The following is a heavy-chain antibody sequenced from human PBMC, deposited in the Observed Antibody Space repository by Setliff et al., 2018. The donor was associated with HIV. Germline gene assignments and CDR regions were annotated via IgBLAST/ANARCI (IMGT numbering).Heavy chain of an antibody. J-gene: IGHJ4*02. V-gene: IGHV4-61*08. D-gene: IGHD6-13*01. CDR3: ARLPDINSWPFDY. Sequence: LSLTCTVSGGSISSGGHYWTWIRQPPGKGLEWIGYIHHSGGTQYNPSLMSRLTMSVDSSKNQFSLSLSSVTAADTAVYYCARLPDINSWPFDYWARGTLVTVS. CDR1: GGSISSGGHY. CDR2: IHHSGGT.